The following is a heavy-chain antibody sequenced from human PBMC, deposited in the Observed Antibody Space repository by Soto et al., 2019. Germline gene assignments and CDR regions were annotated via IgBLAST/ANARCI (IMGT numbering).Heavy chain of an antibody. CDR3: AIRIYLKYGFDV. Sequence: EVQLVESGGGLVQPGGSLRLSCAASEFTFNNYWMHWFRQVPGKGLEWVSRINTDGSTTNYADSVMGRFTISRDNADNTVYLQMNSLRAEDTAVYYCAIRIYLKYGFDVWGQGATVTVSS. CDR1: EFTFNNYW. CDR2: INTDGSTT. D-gene: IGHD3-16*02. V-gene: IGHV3-74*01. J-gene: IGHJ6*02.